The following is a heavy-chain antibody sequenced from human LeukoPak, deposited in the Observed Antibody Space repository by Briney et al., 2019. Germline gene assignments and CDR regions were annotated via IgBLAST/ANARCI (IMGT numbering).Heavy chain of an antibody. J-gene: IGHJ4*02. Sequence: GGSLRPSCAASEITFSTYAMSWVRQAPGKGLRWVSTISGSGGSTYYAESVKGRFPISRDNYKNTLYLQMNSLRAEDRDVYYCAKNGVGSTWGDYFDYWGQGRLV. CDR2: ISGSGGST. CDR3: AKNGVGSTWGDYFDY. V-gene: IGHV3-23*01. CDR1: EITFSTYA. D-gene: IGHD7-27*01.